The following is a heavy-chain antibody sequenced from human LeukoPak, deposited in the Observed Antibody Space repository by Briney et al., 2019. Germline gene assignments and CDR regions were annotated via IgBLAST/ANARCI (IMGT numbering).Heavy chain of an antibody. V-gene: IGHV5-51*01. CDR1: GHTFTNSW. D-gene: IGHD2-8*01. Sequence: GESLKISCEASGHTFTNSWIAWVRQKPGKGPEWMELIYPDDSDTRYSPSFQGQVIISADKSISTAYLQWSSLKASDTAMYYCARSAGHCSDGLCYAYNWFDLWGQGTLVTVSS. CDR2: IYPDDSDT. CDR3: ARSAGHCSDGLCYAYNWFDL. J-gene: IGHJ5*02.